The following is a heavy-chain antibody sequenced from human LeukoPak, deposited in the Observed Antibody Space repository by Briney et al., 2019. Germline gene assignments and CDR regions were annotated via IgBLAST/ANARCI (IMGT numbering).Heavy chain of an antibody. CDR3: ARGYSYGSDYYYGMDV. Sequence: ASVKVSCKASGGTFSSYAISWVRQAPGQGLEWMGGIIPIFGTANYAQKFQGRVTMTTDTSTSTAYMELRSLRSDDTAVYYCARGYSYGSDYYYGMDVWGQGTTVTVSS. V-gene: IGHV1-69*05. CDR1: GGTFSSYA. CDR2: IIPIFGTA. J-gene: IGHJ6*02. D-gene: IGHD5-18*01.